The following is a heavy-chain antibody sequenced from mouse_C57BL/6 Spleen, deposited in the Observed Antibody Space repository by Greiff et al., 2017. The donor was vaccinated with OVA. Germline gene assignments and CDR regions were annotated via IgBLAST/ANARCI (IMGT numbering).Heavy chain of an antibody. J-gene: IGHJ2*01. V-gene: IGHV5-17*01. D-gene: IGHD4-1*01. Sequence: EVKLQESGGGLVKPGGSLKLSCAASGFTFSDYGMHWVRQAPEKGLEWVAYISSGSSTIYYADTVKGRFTISRDNAKNTLFLQMTSLRSEDTAMYYCARAGELLTGTPYFDYWGQGTTLTVSS. CDR3: ARAGELLTGTPYFDY. CDR2: ISSGSSTI. CDR1: GFTFSDYG.